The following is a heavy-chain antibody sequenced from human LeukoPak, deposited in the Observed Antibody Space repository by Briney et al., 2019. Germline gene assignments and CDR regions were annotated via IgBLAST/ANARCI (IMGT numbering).Heavy chain of an antibody. V-gene: IGHV3-74*01. CDR2: ISSDGSDT. Sequence: GGSLRLSCVASGFSFSSYWMHWVRHDPGKGLMWVARISSDGSDTKYGDSVKGRFTISRDNAKNTLYLQMNSLRAEDTAVYYCARDQTQTGPTTVDHWGQGTQVTVSS. D-gene: IGHD1-14*01. CDR1: GFSFSSYW. CDR3: ARDQTQTGPTTVDH. J-gene: IGHJ4*02.